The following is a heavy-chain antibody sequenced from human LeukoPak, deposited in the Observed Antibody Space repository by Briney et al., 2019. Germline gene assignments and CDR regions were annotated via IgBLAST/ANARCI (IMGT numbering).Heavy chain of an antibody. D-gene: IGHD2-15*01. V-gene: IGHV3-30*18. Sequence: PGRSLRLSCAASGFTFSSYGMHWVRQAPGKGLEWVAVISYDGSNKYYADSVKGRFTISRDNSKNTLYLQMNSLRVEDTAIYYCVKRFAESIVSEHWGQGTLVTVSS. J-gene: IGHJ1*01. CDR1: GFTFSSYG. CDR3: VKRFAESIVSEH. CDR2: ISYDGSNK.